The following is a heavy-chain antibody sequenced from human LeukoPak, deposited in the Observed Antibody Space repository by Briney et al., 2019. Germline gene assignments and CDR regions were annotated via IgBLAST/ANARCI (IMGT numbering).Heavy chain of an antibody. Sequence: GGSLRLSCAASGFTFSSYAMHWVRQAPGKGLEYVSAISSNGGSTYYANSVKGRFTISRDNSKNTLYLQMNSLRAEDTAVYYCASIDYYDSSGYYDAFDIWGQGTMVTVSS. CDR3: ASIDYYDSSGYYDAFDI. V-gene: IGHV3-64*01. CDR1: GFTFSSYA. CDR2: ISSNGGST. J-gene: IGHJ3*02. D-gene: IGHD3-22*01.